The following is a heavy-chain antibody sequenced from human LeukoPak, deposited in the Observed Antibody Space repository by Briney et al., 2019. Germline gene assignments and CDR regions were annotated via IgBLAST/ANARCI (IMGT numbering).Heavy chain of an antibody. Sequence: PGGSLRLSCAASGFTFSSYAMHWVRQAPGKGLEWVAVISYDGSNKYYADSVKGRFTISRDNSKNTLYLQMNSLRAEDTAVYYCAKEMGYYYDSSGYYGFDYWGQGTLVTVSS. CDR1: GFTFSSYA. CDR3: AKEMGYYYDSSGYYGFDY. D-gene: IGHD3-22*01. CDR2: ISYDGSNK. V-gene: IGHV3-30*04. J-gene: IGHJ4*02.